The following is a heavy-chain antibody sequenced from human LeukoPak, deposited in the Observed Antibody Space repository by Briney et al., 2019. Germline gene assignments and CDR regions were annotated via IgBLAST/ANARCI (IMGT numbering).Heavy chain of an antibody. Sequence: SVKVSCKASGGTFSSYAISWVRQAPGQGLEWMGGVIPVFGTANYAQKFQGRVTITADESTSTAYMELSSLRSEDTAVYYCARSRYCSSTSCTLMGVWGQGTTVTVSS. CDR1: GGTFSSYA. J-gene: IGHJ6*02. D-gene: IGHD2-2*01. CDR2: VIPVFGTA. V-gene: IGHV1-69*13. CDR3: ARSRYCSSTSCTLMGV.